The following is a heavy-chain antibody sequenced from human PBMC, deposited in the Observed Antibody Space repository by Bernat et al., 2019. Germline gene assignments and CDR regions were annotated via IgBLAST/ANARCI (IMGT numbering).Heavy chain of an antibody. J-gene: IGHJ5*02. Sequence: QVQLQEAGPGLVKPSETLSLTCSVSGGSFSNYYWTWIRQPPGKRLEYIGYSHYRGSSDYNPSLKGRATIIIDASNNQVSLKLRSVSAADTAVYYCARSGGSYGSGGFDPWGQGTLVTVSS. V-gene: IGHV4-59*01. CDR2: SHYRGSS. D-gene: IGHD3-10*01. CDR1: GGSFSNYY. CDR3: ARSGGSYGSGGFDP.